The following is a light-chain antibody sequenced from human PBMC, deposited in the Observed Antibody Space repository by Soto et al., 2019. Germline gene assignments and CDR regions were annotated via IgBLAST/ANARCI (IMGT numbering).Light chain of an antibody. CDR1: SSNIGTNT. Sequence: QSVLTQPPSASGTPGQRVTISCSGSSSNIGTNTVNWYKQLPGTAPKLLIYSNNQRPSGVPDRFSGSKSGTSASLAISGLQSEDEAVYYCAAWDDSLNGVLFGGGTKLTVL. CDR2: SNN. CDR3: AAWDDSLNGVL. J-gene: IGLJ3*02. V-gene: IGLV1-44*01.